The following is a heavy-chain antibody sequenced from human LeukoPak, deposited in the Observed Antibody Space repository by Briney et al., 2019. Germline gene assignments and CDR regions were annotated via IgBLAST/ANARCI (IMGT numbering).Heavy chain of an antibody. CDR2: IIPIFGTA. D-gene: IGHD6-19*01. Sequence: PTASVTLSCKASGGTFSSYAMSWVRQAPGQGLEWIGGIIPIFGTANYAQKFQSRVTTTTDESTSTAYMELSSLRSEDTAVYYWALGHTGGRQWLAFGYWGRGTLVTVSS. CDR1: GGTFSSYA. V-gene: IGHV1-69*05. CDR3: ALGHTGGRQWLAFGY. J-gene: IGHJ4*02.